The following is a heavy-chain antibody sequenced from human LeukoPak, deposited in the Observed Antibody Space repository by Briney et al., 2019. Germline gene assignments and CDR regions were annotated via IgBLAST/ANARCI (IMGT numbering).Heavy chain of an antibody. CDR2: IYYSGST. V-gene: IGHV4-31*02. D-gene: IGHD5-18*01. CDR3: ARRRGYSFLVYFDY. Sequence: ASESQSLTWTVAGGSISRGGYYWCWIRQHPGTGLEWIGYIYYSGSTYYNPSLKSRVTISVDTSKNQFSLKLSSVTAADTAVYYCARRRGYSFLVYFDYWGQGTLVTVSS. J-gene: IGHJ4*02. CDR1: GGSISRGGYY.